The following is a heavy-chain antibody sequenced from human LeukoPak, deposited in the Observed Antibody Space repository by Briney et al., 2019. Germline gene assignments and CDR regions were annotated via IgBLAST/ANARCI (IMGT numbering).Heavy chain of an antibody. Sequence: PGGSLRLSCAASGFSFTTYWMGWVRQAPGKGLEWVANINQDESSQYYVDAVRGRFTISRGNAKNSLNLQMNSLRAEDTAVYYCAKLWFGELKPDYWGQGTLVTVSS. V-gene: IGHV3-7*01. CDR1: GFSFTTYW. CDR2: INQDESSQ. D-gene: IGHD3-10*01. CDR3: AKLWFGELKPDY. J-gene: IGHJ4*02.